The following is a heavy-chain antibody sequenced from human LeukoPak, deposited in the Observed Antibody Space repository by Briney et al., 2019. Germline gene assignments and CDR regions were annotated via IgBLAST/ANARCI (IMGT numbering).Heavy chain of an antibody. J-gene: IGHJ4*02. D-gene: IGHD1-1*01. Sequence: SGGSLRLSCAASGFTFSSYAMSWVRQAPGKGLEWVSAISGSGGSTHYADSVKGRFTISRDNSKNTLYLQMNSLRAEDTAVYYCASGTSSPLDYWGQGTLVTVSS. CDR3: ASGTSSPLDY. V-gene: IGHV3-23*01. CDR2: ISGSGGST. CDR1: GFTFSSYA.